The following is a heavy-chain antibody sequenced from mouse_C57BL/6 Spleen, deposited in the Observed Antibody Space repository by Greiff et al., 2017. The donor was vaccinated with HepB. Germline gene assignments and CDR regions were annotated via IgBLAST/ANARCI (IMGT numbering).Heavy chain of an antibody. CDR3: ARSRRDFDY. CDR2: INPNNGGT. V-gene: IGHV1-26*01. J-gene: IGHJ2*01. CDR1: GYTFTDYY. Sequence: VQLQQSGPELVKPGASVKISCKASGYTFTDYYMNWVKQSHGKSLEWIGDINPNNGGTSYNQKFKGKATLTVDKSSSTAYMELRSLTSEDSAVYYCARSRRDFDYWGQGTTLTVSS.